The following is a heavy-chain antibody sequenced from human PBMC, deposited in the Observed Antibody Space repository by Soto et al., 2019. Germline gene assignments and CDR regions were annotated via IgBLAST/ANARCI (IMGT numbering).Heavy chain of an antibody. CDR2: IYYSGRS. D-gene: IGHD4-4*01. V-gene: IGHV4-31*03. CDR3: ARESGKTTVTTTYYYYYGMDI. Sequence: QVQLQESGPGLVKPSQTLSLTCTVSGGAISSGGYYWSWIRQHPGKGLECLGHIYYSGRSYYNPSLKSRVTKTVDTSNNQFSLKLSSVTAADTAVYYCARESGKTTVTTTYYYYYGMDIWGQGTTVTVSS. CDR1: GGAISSGGYY. J-gene: IGHJ6*02.